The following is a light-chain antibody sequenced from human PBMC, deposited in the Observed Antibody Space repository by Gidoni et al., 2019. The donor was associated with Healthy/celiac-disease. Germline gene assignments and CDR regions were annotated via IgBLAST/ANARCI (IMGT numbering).Light chain of an antibody. CDR2: AAS. Sequence: DIQMIQSPSSLSASVGDRVTITCRASQRISNYLDWYQQKPGKVPKLLIYAASNLQSGVPSRFSGSGSGTDFTLTISSLQPEDVATYYCQQYYSVPFTFGGGTKVEIK. CDR1: QRISNY. V-gene: IGKV1-27*01. CDR3: QQYYSVPFT. J-gene: IGKJ4*02.